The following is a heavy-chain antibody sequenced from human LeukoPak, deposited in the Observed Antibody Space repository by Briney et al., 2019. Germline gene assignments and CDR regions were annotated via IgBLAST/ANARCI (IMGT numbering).Heavy chain of an antibody. V-gene: IGHV4-39*01. CDR3: ARRGGRYYSDAFDI. CDR1: GGSISSSSYY. D-gene: IGHD1-26*01. Sequence: SSETLSLTCTVSGGSISSSSYYWGWIRQPPGKGLEWIGSIYYSGSTYYNPSLKSRVTISVDTSKNQFSLQLSSVTAADTAVYYCARRGGRYYSDAFDIWGQGTMVTVSS. CDR2: IYYSGST. J-gene: IGHJ3*02.